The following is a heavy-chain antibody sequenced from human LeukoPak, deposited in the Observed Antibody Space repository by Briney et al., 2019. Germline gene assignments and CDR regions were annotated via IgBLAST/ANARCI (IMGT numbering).Heavy chain of an antibody. V-gene: IGHV3-48*03. CDR2: ISSCGSTI. CDR3: ARSTTIQVWPHMDV. D-gene: IGHD5-18*01. J-gene: IGHJ6*03. CDR1: GFTFSSYE. Sequence: GGSLRLSCAASGFTFSSYEMNWVRQAQGRGMELVSYISSCGSTIYYADSVNGRFTISRDNAKNSLYLQINGLRAGDTAVYYCARSTTIQVWPHMDVWGKGTTVTVSS.